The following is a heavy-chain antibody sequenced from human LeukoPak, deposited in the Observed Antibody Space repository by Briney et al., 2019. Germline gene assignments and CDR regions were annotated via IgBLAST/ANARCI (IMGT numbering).Heavy chain of an antibody. CDR1: GFTVSSKS. CDR2: IYNGGST. D-gene: IGHD2/OR15-2a*01. Sequence: GGSLRLSCAASGFTVSSKSMTWVRQAPGKGLEWVSVIYNGGSTYYADSVKGRFTISRDNSKNTLYLQMNSLRAEDTAVYYCARDEPSPDSTDLDYWGQGTLVTVSS. CDR3: ARDEPSPDSTDLDY. V-gene: IGHV3-66*01. J-gene: IGHJ4*02.